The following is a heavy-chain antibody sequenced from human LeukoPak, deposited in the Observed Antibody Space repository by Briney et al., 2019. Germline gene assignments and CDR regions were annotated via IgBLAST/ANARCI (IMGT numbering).Heavy chain of an antibody. CDR1: GFTFSDYY. CDR3: ARGASGSSYN. J-gene: IGHJ4*02. Sequence: PGGSLRLSCAASGFTFSDYYMSWIRQAPGKGLEWVSYISSSSSYTNYADSVKGRFTISRDNAKKTLYLQMNSLRVEDTAVYYCARGASGSSYNWGQGILVTVSS. V-gene: IGHV3-11*06. CDR2: ISSSSSYT. D-gene: IGHD3-10*01.